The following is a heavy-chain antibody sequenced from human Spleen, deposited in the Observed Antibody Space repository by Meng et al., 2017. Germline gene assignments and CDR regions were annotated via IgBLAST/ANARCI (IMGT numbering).Heavy chain of an antibody. D-gene: IGHD6-13*01. CDR1: GYSISSGYY. CDR2: IYHSGRT. J-gene: IGHJ4*02. V-gene: IGHV4-38-2*02. Sequence: SDTLSLTCTVAGYSISSGYYWGWIRQPPGKGLEWIGSIYHSGRTYSNPSLKSRVTISVDTSKNQFSLKLSSVTAADTAVYYCARDFGGSSWYFDYWGQGTLVTVSS. CDR3: ARDFGGSSWYFDY.